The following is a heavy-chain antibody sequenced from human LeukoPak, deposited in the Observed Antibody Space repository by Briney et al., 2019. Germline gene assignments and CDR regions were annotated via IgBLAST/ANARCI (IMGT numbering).Heavy chain of an antibody. V-gene: IGHV4-39*01. CDR1: GGPISSSPYY. CDR3: ARHYLSDGILSTFDP. D-gene: IGHD2-2*01. J-gene: IGHJ5*02. CDR2: IYYRGST. Sequence: KSSETLSLTCTVSGGPISSSPYYWGWIRQPPGKGLEWIGTIYYRGSTYSNPSLNSRVTISLDTSKNQFSLRLRSVTAADTALYYCARHYLSDGILSTFDPWGQGTLVTVSS.